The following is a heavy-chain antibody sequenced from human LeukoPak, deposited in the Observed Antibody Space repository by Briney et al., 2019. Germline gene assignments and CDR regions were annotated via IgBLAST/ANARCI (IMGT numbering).Heavy chain of an antibody. CDR1: GFTFSSYA. CDR3: ARDRGSGWFRDAFDI. J-gene: IGHJ3*02. D-gene: IGHD6-19*01. Sequence: PGGSLRLSCAASGFTFSSYAMSWVRQAPGKGLEWVSAISGSGGSTYYADSVKVRFTISRDNAKNSLYLQMNSLRAEDTAVYYCARDRGSGWFRDAFDIWGQGTMVTVSS. CDR2: ISGSGGST. V-gene: IGHV3-23*01.